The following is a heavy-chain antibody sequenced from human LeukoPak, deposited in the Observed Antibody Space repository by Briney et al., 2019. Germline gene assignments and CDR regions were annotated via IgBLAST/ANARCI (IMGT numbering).Heavy chain of an antibody. J-gene: IGHJ6*02. CDR1: GGTFISYA. V-gene: IGHV1-69*04. D-gene: IGHD3-22*01. CDR2: IIPILGIA. CDR3: ARYYYDSSGRGYYGMDV. Sequence: GASVKVSCKASGGTFISYAISWVRQAPGQGLEWMGRIIPILGIANYAQKFQGRVTITADKSTSTAYMELSSLRSEDTAVYYCARYYYDSSGRGYYGMDVWGQGTTVTVSS.